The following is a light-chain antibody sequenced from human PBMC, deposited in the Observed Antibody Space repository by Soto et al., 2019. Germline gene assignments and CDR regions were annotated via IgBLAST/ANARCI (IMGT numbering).Light chain of an antibody. CDR2: EVS. CDR1: SSDVGSHNL. CDR3: CSYGGSRAV. V-gene: IGLV2-23*02. Sequence: QSALTQPASVSGSPGQSITISCTGTSSDVGSHNLVSWYQQHPGQAPKLMIYEVSKRPLGVSTRFSASKSSNTASLTISWLQAEDAADYYCCSYGGSRAVFGGGTQLTVL. J-gene: IGLJ7*01.